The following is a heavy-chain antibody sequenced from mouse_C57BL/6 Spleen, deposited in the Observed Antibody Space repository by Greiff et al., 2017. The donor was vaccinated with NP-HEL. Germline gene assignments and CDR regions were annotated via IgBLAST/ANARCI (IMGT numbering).Heavy chain of an antibody. D-gene: IGHD2-4*01. CDR2: IYPRSGNT. CDR1: GYTFTSYG. V-gene: IGHV1-81*01. J-gene: IGHJ4*01. Sequence: QVQLQQSGAELARPGASVKLSCKASGYTFTSYGISWVKQRTGQGLEWIGEIYPRSGNTYYNEKFKGKATLTADKSSSTAYMELRSLTSEDSAVYFCARWSEYDDSLYYYAMDYWGQGTSVTVSS. CDR3: ARWSEYDDSLYYYAMDY.